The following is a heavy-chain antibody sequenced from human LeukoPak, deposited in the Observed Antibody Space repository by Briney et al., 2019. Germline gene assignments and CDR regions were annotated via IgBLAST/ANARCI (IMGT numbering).Heavy chain of an antibody. CDR3: ARVASSGYYYFVS. D-gene: IGHD3-3*01. J-gene: IGHJ4*02. CDR2: FYTSGST. V-gene: IGHV4-61*02. CDR1: VGSISSDTYY. Sequence: SQTLCLTCSVSVGSISSDTYYWSWIRQPAEKGLEWIGRFYTSGSTNYNPSLKSRVTISMDTSKNQFSLKLSSVTAAVTAVYYCARVASSGYYYFVSWRQGTLVSVFS.